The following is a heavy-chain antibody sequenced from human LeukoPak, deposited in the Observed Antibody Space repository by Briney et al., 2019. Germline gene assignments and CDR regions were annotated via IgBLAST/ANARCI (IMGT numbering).Heavy chain of an antibody. CDR2: ISSNGDAT. Sequence: PGGSLRLSSAASGFTFSNYALHWVRQAPGKGLEYVSAISSNGDATFYANSVKGRFTISRDNSKNTLYLQMGSLRAEDMAVYYCVRVGNYREFDYWGQGTLVTVSS. J-gene: IGHJ4*02. D-gene: IGHD1-7*01. CDR1: GFTFSNYA. CDR3: VRVGNYREFDY. V-gene: IGHV3-64*01.